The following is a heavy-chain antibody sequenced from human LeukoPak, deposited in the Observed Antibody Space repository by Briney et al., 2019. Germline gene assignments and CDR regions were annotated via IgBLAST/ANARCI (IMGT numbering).Heavy chain of an antibody. Sequence: SETLSLTCTVSGGSISSYYWSWIRQPPGKGLEWIGYIYYSGSTNYNPSLKSRVTISVDTSKNQFSLKLSSVTAADTAVYYCARGADSSGYYPFDYWGQGTLVTVSS. CDR3: ARGADSSGYYPFDY. CDR2: IYYSGST. V-gene: IGHV4-59*01. CDR1: GGSISSYY. D-gene: IGHD3-22*01. J-gene: IGHJ4*02.